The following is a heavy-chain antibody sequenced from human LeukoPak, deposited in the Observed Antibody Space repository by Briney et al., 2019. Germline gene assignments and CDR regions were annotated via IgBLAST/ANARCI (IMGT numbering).Heavy chain of an antibody. J-gene: IGHJ2*01. V-gene: IGHV3-23*01. Sequence: GGSLRLSCAASGFTFINYGMTWVRQAPGKGLEWVSGISASGGTTYYADSVKGRFTISRDNAKNTLYLQMNSLGTEDTAVYYCVTGHYDSRMYFDLWGRGTLVTVSS. CDR3: VTGHYDSRMYFDL. CDR1: GFTFINYG. CDR2: ISASGGTT. D-gene: IGHD1-20*01.